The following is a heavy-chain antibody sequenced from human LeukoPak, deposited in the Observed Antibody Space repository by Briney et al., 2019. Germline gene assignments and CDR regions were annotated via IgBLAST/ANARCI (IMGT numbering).Heavy chain of an antibody. D-gene: IGHD6-13*01. CDR1: GCSVTSYY. CDR2: IYYSGGT. V-gene: IGHV4-59*08. CDR3: ATTGATSPSSASWFNIEY. J-gene: IGHJ4*02. Sequence: WETLTLTCTVSGCSVTSYYLNWVRQPPGRGLEWIGYIYYSGGTNYNPSLESRVTTSLDTAKNQFSLKLRSVTAEVTAVYYCATTGATSPSSASWFNIEYWGQGTLVPVSS.